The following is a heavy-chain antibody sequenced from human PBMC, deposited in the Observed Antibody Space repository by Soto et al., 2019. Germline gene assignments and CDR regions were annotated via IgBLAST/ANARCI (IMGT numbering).Heavy chain of an antibody. CDR1: GYTFISYG. Sequence: QVQLLQSGAEVRKPGASVKVSCKASGYTFISYGFHWVRQAPGQGLEWMGWINTGNGNTRYSQAFQGRVTFTRDTSASTAYMELRSLHSRDTAVYYCVRDIVTYSSDSRGYPWDYWGQGTLVTVSS. J-gene: IGHJ4*02. CDR2: INTGNGNT. V-gene: IGHV1-3*04. CDR3: VRDIVTYSSDSRGYPWDY. D-gene: IGHD3-22*01.